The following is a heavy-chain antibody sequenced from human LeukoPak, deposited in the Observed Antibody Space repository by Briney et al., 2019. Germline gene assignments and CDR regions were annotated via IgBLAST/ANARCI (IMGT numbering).Heavy chain of an antibody. J-gene: IGHJ4*02. Sequence: ASVKVSCKASGYTFTSYGISWVRQAPGQGLEWMGWISAYNGNTNYAQKLQGRVTTTTDTSTSTAYMELRSLRSDDTAVYYCAREGLGYSGSYYFDYWGQGTLVTVSS. D-gene: IGHD1-26*01. V-gene: IGHV1-18*01. CDR3: AREGLGYSGSYYFDY. CDR1: GYTFTSYG. CDR2: ISAYNGNT.